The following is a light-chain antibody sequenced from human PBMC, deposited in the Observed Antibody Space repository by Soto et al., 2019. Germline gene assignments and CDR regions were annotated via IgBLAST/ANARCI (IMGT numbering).Light chain of an antibody. J-gene: IGLJ2*01. CDR2: DVS. CDR1: SSDVGGYNY. V-gene: IGLV2-14*01. CDR3: SSYTRSSTLV. Sequence: QSALTQPASVSGSPGQSITISCTGTSSDVGGYNYVSWYQQHPGKAPKLMIYDVSNRPSGVSNRFSGSKSDNTASLTISGLQAEDEADYYCSSYTRSSTLVFGGGTKVTVL.